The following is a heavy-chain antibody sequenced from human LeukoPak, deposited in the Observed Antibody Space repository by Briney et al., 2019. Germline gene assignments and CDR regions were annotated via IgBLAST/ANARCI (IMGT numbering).Heavy chain of an antibody. CDR1: GFTFSSYA. CDR2: ISYDGSNK. CDR3: ASSPPDHYDSSGYPYYFDY. V-gene: IGHV3-30-3*01. J-gene: IGHJ4*02. D-gene: IGHD3-22*01. Sequence: GGSLRLSCAASGFTFSSYAMHWVRQAPGKGLEWVAVISYDGSNKYYADSVKGRFTISRDNSKNTLYLQMNSLRAEDTAVYYCASSPPDHYDSSGYPYYFDYWGQGTLVTVSS.